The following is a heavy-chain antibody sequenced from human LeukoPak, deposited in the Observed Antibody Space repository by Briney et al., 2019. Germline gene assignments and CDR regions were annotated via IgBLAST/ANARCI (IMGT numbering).Heavy chain of an antibody. D-gene: IGHD3-10*02. CDR3: ARVHPWVFGELPPYYFDY. CDR1: GYTFTGYY. J-gene: IGHJ4*02. CDR2: INPNSGGT. V-gene: IGHV1-2*02. Sequence: ASVKVSCKASGYTFTGYYMHWVRQASGQGLEWMGWINPNSGGTNYAQKFQGRVTMTRDTSISTAYMELRRLRSDDTAVYYCARVHPWVFGELPPYYFDYWGQGTLVTVSS.